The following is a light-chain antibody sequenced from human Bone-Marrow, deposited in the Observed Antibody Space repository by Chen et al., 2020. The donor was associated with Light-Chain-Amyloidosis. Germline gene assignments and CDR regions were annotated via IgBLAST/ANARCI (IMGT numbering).Light chain of an antibody. Sequence: QSALTQPASVSGSPGQSITISCTGTSSDVGGYNHVSWYQHHPGKAPKLMIYEVSNRPSGISNRFSGSKSGNTASLSISGLQAEDEDDYYCSSYTSSVSYVFGSGTKVTVL. CDR3: SSYTSSVSYV. CDR2: EVS. V-gene: IGLV2-14*01. J-gene: IGLJ1*01. CDR1: SSDVGGYNH.